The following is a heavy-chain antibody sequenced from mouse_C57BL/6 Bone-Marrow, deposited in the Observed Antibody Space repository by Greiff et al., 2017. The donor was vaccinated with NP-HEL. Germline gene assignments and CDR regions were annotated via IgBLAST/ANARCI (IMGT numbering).Heavy chain of an antibody. CDR3: VRIYYGNYGGFAY. Sequence: VQGVESGPGLVAPSQSLSITCTVSGFSFTSYAISWVRQPPGKGLEWLGVIWTGGGTTYNSALKSRLSISKDNSKSQVFLKMNSLQTDDTARYYWVRIYYGNYGGFAYWGQGTLVTVSA. CDR2: IWTGGGT. V-gene: IGHV2-9-1*01. CDR1: GFSFTSYA. D-gene: IGHD2-1*01. J-gene: IGHJ3*01.